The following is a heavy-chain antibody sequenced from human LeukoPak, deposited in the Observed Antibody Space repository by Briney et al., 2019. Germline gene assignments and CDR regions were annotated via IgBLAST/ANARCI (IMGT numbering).Heavy chain of an antibody. CDR3: AREGGFYRPLDY. J-gene: IGHJ4*02. CDR2: VHLDGRT. CDR1: GFTFSSYA. D-gene: IGHD3-3*01. V-gene: IGHV4-34*10. Sequence: ESLRLSCSASGFTFSSYAMHWVRQAPGKGLEWIGEVHLDGRTNYNPSLKSRLIMSVDLPENHISLKLTSVTAADTAVYYCAREGGFYRPLDYSGQGTLVTVSS.